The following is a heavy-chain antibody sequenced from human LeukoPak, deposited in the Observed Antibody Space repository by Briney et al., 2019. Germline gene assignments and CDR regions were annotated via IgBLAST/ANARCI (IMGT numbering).Heavy chain of an antibody. CDR1: GFTFSGYW. D-gene: IGHD3-10*01. CDR2: INSDGSST. J-gene: IGHJ4*02. CDR3: ARGAWYASGSFLIDY. V-gene: IGHV3-74*01. Sequence: PGGSLRLSCAASGFTFSGYWMHWVRQAPGKGLVWVSRINSDGSSTNYADSVKGRFTISRDNAKNTLYLQMNSLRVEDRALYYCARGAWYASGSFLIDYWGQGTPVTVSS.